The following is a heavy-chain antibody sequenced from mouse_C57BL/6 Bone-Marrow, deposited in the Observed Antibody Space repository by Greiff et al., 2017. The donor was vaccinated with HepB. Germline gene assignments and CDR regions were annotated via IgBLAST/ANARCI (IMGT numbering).Heavy chain of an antibody. CDR2: ISDGGSYT. CDR3: ARGVTTVYAMDY. CDR1: GFTFSSYA. V-gene: IGHV5-4*01. D-gene: IGHD1-1*01. Sequence: EVQLQESGGGLVKPGGSLKLSCAASGFTFSSYAMSWVRQTPEKRLEWVATISDGGSYTYYPDNVKGRFTISRDNAKNNLYLQMSHLKSEDTAMYYCARGVTTVYAMDYWGQGTSVTVSS. J-gene: IGHJ4*01.